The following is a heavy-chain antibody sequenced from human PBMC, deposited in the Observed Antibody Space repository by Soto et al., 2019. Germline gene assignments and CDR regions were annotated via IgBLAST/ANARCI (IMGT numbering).Heavy chain of an antibody. V-gene: IGHV4-59*08. CDR2: IHYSGST. D-gene: IGHD6-19*01. CDR3: ERHDGRGWPFAH. CDR1: GDSISSYY. J-gene: IGHJ4*02. Sequence: SETLSLTCTVSGDSISSYYWSWIRQPPGKGLEWIGYIHYSGSTNYNPSLKGRVTISVDTSKNQFSLRLSSATAADTAMYYCERHDGRGWPFAHWGLGTLVTVYS.